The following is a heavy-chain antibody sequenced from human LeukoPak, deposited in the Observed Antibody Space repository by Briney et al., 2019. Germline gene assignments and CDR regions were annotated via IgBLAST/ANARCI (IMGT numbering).Heavy chain of an antibody. Sequence: SETLSLTCTVSGGSITSSSYYWGWIRQPPGKGLEWIGSIYYSGNTYYNPSLKSRVTISGDTSKNQFSLVLSSVTAADTAVYYCRLGYYSSFDNWGPGPPVTASS. D-gene: IGHD3-3*01. V-gene: IGHV4-39*01. J-gene: IGHJ4*01. CDR2: IYYSGNT. CDR1: GGSITSSSYY. CDR3: RLGYYSSFDN.